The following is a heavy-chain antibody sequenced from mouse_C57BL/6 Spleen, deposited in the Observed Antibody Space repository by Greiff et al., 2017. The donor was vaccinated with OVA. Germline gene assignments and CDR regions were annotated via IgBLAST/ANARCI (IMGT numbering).Heavy chain of an antibody. J-gene: IGHJ4*01. CDR2: IDPNSGGT. V-gene: IGHV1-72*01. Sequence: QVQLKQPGAELVKPGASVKLSCKASGYTFTSYWMHWVKQRPGRGLEWIGRIDPNSGGTKYNEKFKSKATLTVDKPSSTAYMQLSSLTSEDSAVYYCARSMGWDAMDYWSQGTSVTVSS. D-gene: IGHD2-3*01. CDR1: GYTFTSYW. CDR3: ARSMGWDAMDY.